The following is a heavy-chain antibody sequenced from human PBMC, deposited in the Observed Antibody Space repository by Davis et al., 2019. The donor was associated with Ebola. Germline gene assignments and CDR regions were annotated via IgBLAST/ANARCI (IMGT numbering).Heavy chain of an antibody. CDR1: GGSISSGGYY. J-gene: IGHJ5*02. CDR3: VRDLFPNKFDP. V-gene: IGHV4-61*08. Sequence: SETLSLTCTVSGGSISSGGYYWSWIRQHPGKGLEWIGYIYYSGSTNYNPSLKSRVTISVDTSKNQFSLRVTSVTAADTAVYYCVRDLFPNKFDPWGQGTLVTVSS. D-gene: IGHD1/OR15-1a*01. CDR2: IYYSGST.